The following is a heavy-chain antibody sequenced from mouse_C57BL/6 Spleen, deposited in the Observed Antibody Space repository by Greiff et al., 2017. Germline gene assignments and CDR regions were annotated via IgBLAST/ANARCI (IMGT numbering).Heavy chain of an antibody. Sequence: VQLQQPGAELVRPGSSVKLSCKASGYTFTSYWMDWVKQRPGQGLEWIGNIYPSDSETHYNQKFKDKATLTVDKSSSTAYMQLSSLTSEDSAVYYCARSGIYYGYGDYWGQGTTLTVSS. CDR3: ARSGIYYGYGDY. D-gene: IGHD2-2*01. J-gene: IGHJ2*01. CDR1: GYTFTSYW. V-gene: IGHV1-61*01. CDR2: IYPSDSET.